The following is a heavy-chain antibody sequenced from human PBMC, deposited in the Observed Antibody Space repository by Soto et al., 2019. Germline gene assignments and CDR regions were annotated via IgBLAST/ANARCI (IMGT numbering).Heavy chain of an antibody. D-gene: IGHD5-18*01. J-gene: IGHJ3*02. CDR3: ARVLRRGDTAMVNDAFDI. V-gene: IGHV4-30-4*01. CDR2: IYYSGST. Sequence: QVQLQESGPGLVKPSQTLSLTCTVSGGSISSGDYYWSWIRQPPGKGLEWIGYIYYSGSTYYNPXXKSRVTISVDXXKXQXXLKLSSVTAADTAVYYCARVLRRGDTAMVNDAFDIWGQGTMVTVSS. CDR1: GGSISSGDYY.